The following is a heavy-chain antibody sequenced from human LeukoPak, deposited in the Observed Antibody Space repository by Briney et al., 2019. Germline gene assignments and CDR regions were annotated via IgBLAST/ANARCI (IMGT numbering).Heavy chain of an antibody. CDR2: IYYSGST. J-gene: IGHJ2*01. CDR3: AGRKSSGYDL. Sequence: PSETLSLTCTVSGGSTSSSSYYWGWIRQPPEKGLEWIGSIYYSGSTYYNPSLKSRVTISVDTSKNQFSLKVSSVTAADTAVYYCAGRKSSGYDLWGRGTLVTVSS. CDR1: GGSTSSSSYY. V-gene: IGHV4-39*01. D-gene: IGHD3-22*01.